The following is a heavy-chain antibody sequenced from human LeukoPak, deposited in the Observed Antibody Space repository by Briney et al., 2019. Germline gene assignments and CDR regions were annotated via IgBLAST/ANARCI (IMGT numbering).Heavy chain of an antibody. D-gene: IGHD4-11*01. J-gene: IGHJ4*02. Sequence: GGSLRLSCAASKFTFSHYGMHWVRQAPGKGLQWVAVIWSDGSNHYYVDSVKGRFTISRDNSNNMVYLQMNSLRADDTGVYYCAEDAQRGFDYSNSLEYWGQGALVSVSS. CDR3: AEDAQRGFDYSNSLEY. CDR1: KFTFSHYG. CDR2: IWSDGSNH. V-gene: IGHV3-33*06.